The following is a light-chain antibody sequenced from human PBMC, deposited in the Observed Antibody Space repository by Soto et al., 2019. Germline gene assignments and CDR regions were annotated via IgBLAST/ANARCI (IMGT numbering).Light chain of an antibody. CDR1: SSNIGSNT. CDR2: NNN. V-gene: IGLV1-44*01. Sequence: QSVLTQPPSTSGTPGQWVSISCSGSSSNIGSNTVNWYQQLPGTAPKLLIYNNNQRPSGVPDRFSGSKSGTSASLAISGLQSEDEAEYYCAAWDGSLNVVVFGGGTKLTVL. CDR3: AAWDGSLNVVV. J-gene: IGLJ2*01.